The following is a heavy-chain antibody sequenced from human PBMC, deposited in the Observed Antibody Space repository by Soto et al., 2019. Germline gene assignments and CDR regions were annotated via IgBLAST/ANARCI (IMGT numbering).Heavy chain of an antibody. V-gene: IGHV3-33*08. CDR2: IWYDGSNK. CDR1: GFTVSSNY. CDR3: ARDAAGSSGYYNWFDP. D-gene: IGHD3-22*01. J-gene: IGHJ5*02. Sequence: GGSLRLSCAASGFTVSSNYMSWVRQAPGKGLEWVAVIWYDGSNKYYADSVKGRFTISRDNSKNTLYLQMNSLRAEDTAVYYCARDAAGSSGYYNWFDPWGQGTLVTVSS.